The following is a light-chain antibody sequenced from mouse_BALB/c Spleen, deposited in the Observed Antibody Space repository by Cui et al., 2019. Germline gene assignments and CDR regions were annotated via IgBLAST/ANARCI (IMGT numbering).Light chain of an antibody. CDR3: QQSSSIPLT. Sequence: EIVLTQSPTTMAASPGEKITITCSASSSIRSNYLHWYQQRPGISTKLLIYRTSKLASGVPARFSGSGSGNSYSLTISTMEAEDVATYYCQQSSSIPLTFGAGTKLELK. CDR1: SSIRSNY. CDR2: RTS. V-gene: IGKV4-91*01. J-gene: IGKJ5*01.